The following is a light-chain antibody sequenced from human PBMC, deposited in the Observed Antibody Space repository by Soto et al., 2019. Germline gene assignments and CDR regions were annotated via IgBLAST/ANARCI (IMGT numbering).Light chain of an antibody. CDR2: STN. Sequence: QAVVTQEPSFSVSPGGTVTLTCGLSSGSVSTSYYPSWYQQTPGQAPRTLIYSTNTRSSGVPDRFSGSILGNKAALTITWAHADDESDYYCLLYMRSGLFVFGPGTKLTVL. CDR1: SGSVSTSYY. CDR3: LLYMRSGLFV. J-gene: IGLJ1*01. V-gene: IGLV8-61*01.